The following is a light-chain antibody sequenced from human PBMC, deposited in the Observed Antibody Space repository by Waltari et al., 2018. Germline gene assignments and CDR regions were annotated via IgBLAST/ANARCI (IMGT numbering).Light chain of an antibody. Sequence: QTVVTQEPSLTVSPGGTVTLTCASSTGAVTATSSTNWFQQKPGQSPTSLIYSTSEKHSWPPARFSGSLLGGKATLTLSGVRPEDEADYYCLLYYRGSWVFGGGTKLTVL. J-gene: IGLJ2*01. CDR3: LLYYRGSWV. V-gene: IGLV7-43*01. CDR2: STS. CDR1: TGAVTATSS.